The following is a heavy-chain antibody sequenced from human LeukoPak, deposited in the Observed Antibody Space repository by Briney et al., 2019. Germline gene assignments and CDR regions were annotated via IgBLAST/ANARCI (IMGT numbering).Heavy chain of an antibody. CDR3: ARAYSGYSYGLLRAYYFDY. CDR1: GFTFSDYY. V-gene: IGHV3-11*01. J-gene: IGHJ4*02. CDR2: ISSSGSTI. D-gene: IGHD5-18*01. Sequence: PGGSLRLSCAASGFTFSDYYMSWIRQAPGKGLEWVSYISSSGSTIYYADSVKGRFTISRDNAKNSLYLQMNSLRAEDTAVYYCARAYSGYSYGLLRAYYFDYWGQGTLVTVSS.